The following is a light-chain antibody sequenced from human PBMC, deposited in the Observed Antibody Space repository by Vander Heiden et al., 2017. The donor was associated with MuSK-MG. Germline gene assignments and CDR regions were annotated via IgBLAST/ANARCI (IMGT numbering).Light chain of an antibody. CDR1: QGISSY. Sequence: DIQLTQSPSFLSASVGDGVTITCRASQGISSYLAWYQKKPGKAPKLLIYAASTLQSGVPSRFSGSGSGTEFTLTISSLQPEDFATYYCQQLNSYPWTF. CDR3: QQLNSYPWT. V-gene: IGKV1-9*01. CDR2: AAS. J-gene: IGKJ1*01.